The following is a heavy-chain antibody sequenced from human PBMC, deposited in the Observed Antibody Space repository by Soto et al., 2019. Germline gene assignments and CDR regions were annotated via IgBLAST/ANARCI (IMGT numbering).Heavy chain of an antibody. CDR3: AGVLDIVVVPAAMPAGWFDP. CDR1: GFTFSSYA. V-gene: IGHV3-30-3*01. CDR2: ISYDGSNK. Sequence: GGSPRLSCAASGFTFSSYAMHWVRQDPGKGLEWVAVISYDGSNKYYADSVKGRFTISRDNSKNTLYLQMNSLRAEDTAVYYCAGVLDIVVVPAAMPAGWFDPWGQGTLVTVSS. J-gene: IGHJ5*02. D-gene: IGHD2-2*01.